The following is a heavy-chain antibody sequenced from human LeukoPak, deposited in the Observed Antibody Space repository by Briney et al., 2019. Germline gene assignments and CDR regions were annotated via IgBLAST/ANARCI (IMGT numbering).Heavy chain of an antibody. J-gene: IGHJ4*02. CDR2: ISSSGSTI. V-gene: IGHV3-11*04. CDR1: GFTFSNAW. D-gene: IGHD3-10*01. Sequence: KSGGSLRLSCAASGFTFSNAWMSWVRQAPGKGLEWVSYISSSGSTIYYADSVKGRFTISRDNAKNSLYLQMNSLRAEDTAVYYCAREGEGYYGSGSYYYFDYWGQGTLVTVSS. CDR3: AREGEGYYGSGSYYYFDY.